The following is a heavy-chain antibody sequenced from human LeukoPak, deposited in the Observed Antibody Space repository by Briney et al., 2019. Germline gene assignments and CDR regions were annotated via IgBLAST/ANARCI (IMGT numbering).Heavy chain of an antibody. CDR2: IYYSGST. CDR1: GGSINSYY. D-gene: IGHD1-26*01. V-gene: IGHV4-59*12. CDR3: ASLPRIVGANGVFDY. J-gene: IGHJ4*02. Sequence: PSETLSLTCTVSGGSINSYYWSWIRQPPGEGREWIGYIYYSGSTNYSPSLKSRVTISVDTSKNQFSLTLSSVTDADTAVYYCASLPRIVGANGVFDYWGQGTLVTVSS.